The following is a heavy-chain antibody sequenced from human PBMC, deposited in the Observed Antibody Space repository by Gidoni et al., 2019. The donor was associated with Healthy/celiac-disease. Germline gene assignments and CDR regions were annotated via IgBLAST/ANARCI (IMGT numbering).Heavy chain of an antibody. CDR2: ISSSSSYI. CDR3: ARDPVGGDIVVVPAAYFDI. J-gene: IGHJ3*02. CDR1: GFTFSSYS. Sequence: EVQLVESGGGLVKPGGSLSLSCAASGFTFSSYSINWVRQAPGKGLEWVSSISSSSSYIYYADSVKGRFTISRDNAKNSLYLQMNSLRAEDTAVYYCARDPVGGDIVVVPAAYFDIWGQGTMVTVSS. D-gene: IGHD2-2*01. V-gene: IGHV3-21*01.